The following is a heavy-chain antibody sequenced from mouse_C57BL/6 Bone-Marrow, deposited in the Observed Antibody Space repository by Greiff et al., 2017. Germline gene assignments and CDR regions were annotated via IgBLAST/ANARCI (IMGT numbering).Heavy chain of an antibody. D-gene: IGHD3-2*02. Sequence: QVQLKQSGAELAKPGASVKLSCKASGYTFTSYWMHWVKQRPGKGLEWIGYINPSRGYTKYNQKLKDKATLTAAKSSSTAYMQLSSLTYEDSAVYYGASGAMRLRLRPRYARDYWGQGTSVTVSS. CDR1: GYTFTSYW. CDR2: INPSRGYT. J-gene: IGHJ4*01. V-gene: IGHV1-7*01. CDR3: ASGAMRLRLRPRYARDY.